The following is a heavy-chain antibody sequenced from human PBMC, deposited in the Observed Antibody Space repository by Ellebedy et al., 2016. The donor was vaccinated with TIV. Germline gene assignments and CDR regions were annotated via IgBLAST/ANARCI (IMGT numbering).Heavy chain of an antibody. CDR3: ARVHCSITTCDYYYMDV. CDR1: GGSVSCYF. D-gene: IGHD1-1*01. J-gene: IGHJ6*03. Sequence: SETLSLTXTVSGGSVSCYFWSWIRQPAGKGLEWIGRIFTSGSFNYNPSLMSRVTMSVVTSKNQISLRLISVTAADTAVYYCARVHCSITTCDYYYMDVWGKGTTVTVSS. V-gene: IGHV4-4*07. CDR2: IFTSGSF.